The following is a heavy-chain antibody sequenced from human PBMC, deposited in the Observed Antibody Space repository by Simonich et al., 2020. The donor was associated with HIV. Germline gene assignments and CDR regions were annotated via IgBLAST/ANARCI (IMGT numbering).Heavy chain of an antibody. D-gene: IGHD6-13*01. CDR2: IYHRGST. Sequence: QVQLQESGPGLVKPSGTLSLTCAVSGGSISSSTWGIWVRPPPGKWLEWIGEIYHRGSTNYHPSLKGGVTISVDKSKNQFSLKLSSVTAADTAVYYCARDSSSLYYFDYWGQGTLVTVSS. V-gene: IGHV4-4*02. J-gene: IGHJ4*02. CDR1: GGSISSSTW. CDR3: ARDSSSLYYFDY.